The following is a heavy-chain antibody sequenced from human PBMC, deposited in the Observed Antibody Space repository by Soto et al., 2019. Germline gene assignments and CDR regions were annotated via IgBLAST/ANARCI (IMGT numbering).Heavy chain of an antibody. CDR1: GGSISSYY. Sequence: SETLSLTCTVSGGSISSYYWSWIRQPPGKGLEWIGYIYYSGSTNYNPSLKRRVTISVDTSKNQFSLKLSSVTAADTAVYYCARDVQSTWGFDYWGQGTLVTVSS. CDR2: IYYSGST. D-gene: IGHD7-27*01. CDR3: ARDVQSTWGFDY. J-gene: IGHJ4*02. V-gene: IGHV4-59*01.